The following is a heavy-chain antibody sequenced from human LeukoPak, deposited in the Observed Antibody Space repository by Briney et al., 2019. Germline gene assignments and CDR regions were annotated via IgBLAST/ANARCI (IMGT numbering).Heavy chain of an antibody. D-gene: IGHD6-19*01. CDR1: VYTFTDYY. CDR3: ARDRSSGWIVDP. CDR2: INPNSGGT. V-gene: IGHV1-2*02. J-gene: IGHJ5*02. Sequence: ASVKVSCKASVYTFTDYYTHWVRHAPGQGLGCMGWINPNSGGTNYAQKFQGRVTMTRDTSISTAYMELSRLRSDDTAVYYCARDRSSGWIVDPWGQGILVTVSS.